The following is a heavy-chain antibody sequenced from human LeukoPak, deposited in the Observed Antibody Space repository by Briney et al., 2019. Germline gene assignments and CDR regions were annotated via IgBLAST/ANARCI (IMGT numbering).Heavy chain of an antibody. CDR1: GFTFSSYW. Sequence: GGALRLSCAASGFTFSSYWMHWVRQAPGKGLVWVSRISSDGSNTRYADSVKGRFTISRDNANKTLYLQMNSLRAEDTAVYYGARGVNGGSRFDPWGQGTLVTVSS. D-gene: IGHD4-23*01. V-gene: IGHV3-74*01. CDR2: ISSDGSNT. CDR3: ARGVNGGSRFDP. J-gene: IGHJ5*02.